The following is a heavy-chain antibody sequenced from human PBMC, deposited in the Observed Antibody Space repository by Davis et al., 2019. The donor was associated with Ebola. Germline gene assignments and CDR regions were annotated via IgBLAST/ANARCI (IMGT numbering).Heavy chain of an antibody. V-gene: IGHV1-2*06. J-gene: IGHJ4*02. CDR1: GYTFTDYN. CDR3: VRGHNFGFEF. CDR2: VILKSGAT. D-gene: IGHD1-1*01. Sequence: ASVKVSCKASGYTFTDYNIHWMRQAPGQGLEWLGRVILKSGATNYAQKFQGRVTMTRDTSISTAYMELSSLRSDDTAVYYCVRGHNFGFEFWGQGALVTVSS.